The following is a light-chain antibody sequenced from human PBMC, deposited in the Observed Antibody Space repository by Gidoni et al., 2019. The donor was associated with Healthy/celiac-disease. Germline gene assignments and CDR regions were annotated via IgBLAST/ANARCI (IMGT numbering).Light chain of an antibody. CDR1: SSTIGSNY. CDR2: RNN. CDR3: AAWDDSLSGVV. J-gene: IGLJ2*01. V-gene: IGLV1-47*01. Sequence: QSVLTQPPSASGTPWQRVTISCSGSSSTIGSNYVYWYQQLPGTAPKLLIYRNNQRPSGVPDRFSGSKSGTSASLAISGLRSEDEADYYCAAWDDSLSGVVFGGGTKLTGL.